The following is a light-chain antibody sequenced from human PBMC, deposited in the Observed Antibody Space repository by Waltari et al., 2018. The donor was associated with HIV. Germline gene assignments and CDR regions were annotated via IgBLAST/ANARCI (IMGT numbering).Light chain of an antibody. Sequence: HSAPPQPASVSGSPGQSITISCTGTNEDVGAYNYVSWYQQHPGKAPKLIIYEVTNRPSGISARFSGSKSGNTASLTISGLQAEDEADYHCSSWTTSTTRVFGGGTKVTVL. CDR1: NEDVGAYNY. CDR3: SSWTTSTTRV. J-gene: IGLJ3*02. CDR2: EVT. V-gene: IGLV2-14*03.